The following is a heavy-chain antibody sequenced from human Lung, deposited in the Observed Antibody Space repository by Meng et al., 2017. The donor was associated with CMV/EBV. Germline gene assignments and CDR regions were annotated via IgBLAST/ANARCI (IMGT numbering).Heavy chain of an antibody. Sequence: CIFSVYGMHWFRQAPGKGLEWVAIISLDGSYEYYADSVKGRFSISRDNSRDTLYLQMNSLIADDTAVYYCARSDGSGASYYSTFFDYWGQGTLVTVSS. CDR3: ARSDGSGASYYSTFFDY. D-gene: IGHD2-15*01. V-gene: IGHV3-30*03. CDR2: ISLDGSYE. J-gene: IGHJ4*02. CDR1: CIFSVYG.